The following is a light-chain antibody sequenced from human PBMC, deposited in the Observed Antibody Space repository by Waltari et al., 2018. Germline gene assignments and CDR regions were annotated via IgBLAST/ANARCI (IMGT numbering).Light chain of an antibody. J-gene: IGLJ2*01. CDR3: SSFAGRWI. CDR2: EVS. V-gene: IGLV2-8*01. CDR1: GSDFRAYDF. Sequence: QSALTQPPSASGSPGQSVTISCTGSGSDFRAYDFVSWYQQHPGKAPKVILYEVSKRASWVPDRFSGAKSGNPASLTVSGLQAEDEADYYCSSFAGRWIFGGGTKLTVL.